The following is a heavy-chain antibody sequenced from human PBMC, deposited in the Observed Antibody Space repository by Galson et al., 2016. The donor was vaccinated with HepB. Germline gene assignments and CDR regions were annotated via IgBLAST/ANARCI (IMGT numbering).Heavy chain of an antibody. CDR2: IWYDGSNK. CDR3: ARERRYYGSGSHYYFDF. CDR1: GFTFSRHG. V-gene: IGHV3-33*01. J-gene: IGHJ4*02. D-gene: IGHD3-10*01. Sequence: SLRLSCAASGFTFSRHGMHWVRQTPGKGLEWVAVIWYDGSNKYYVDSVKGRFTISRDDSKNALYLQMNSLRAEDTAVYYCARERRYYGSGSHYYFDFWGQGTLVTFSS.